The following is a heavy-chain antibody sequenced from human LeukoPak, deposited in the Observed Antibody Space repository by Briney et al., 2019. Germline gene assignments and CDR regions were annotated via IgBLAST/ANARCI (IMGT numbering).Heavy chain of an antibody. D-gene: IGHD3/OR15-3a*01. CDR1: GFTFSSNA. Sequence: PGGSLRLSCAASGFTFSSNAMNWVRQAPGKGLEWVSRINSDGSSTYYADSVKGRFTTSRDNAKNALHLQMNSLTAEDTAVYYCVLDLFSSFAFDIWGQGTMVTVSS. J-gene: IGHJ3*02. CDR3: VLDLFSSFAFDI. CDR2: INSDGSST. V-gene: IGHV3-74*01.